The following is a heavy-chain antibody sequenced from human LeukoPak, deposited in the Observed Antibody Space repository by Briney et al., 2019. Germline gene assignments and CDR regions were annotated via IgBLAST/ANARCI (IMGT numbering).Heavy chain of an antibody. V-gene: IGHV1-18*04. Sequence: ASVKVSCKASGYTFTGYYMHWVRQAPGQGLEWMGWISAYNGNTNLAQKLQGRVTMTTDTSTNTAYMELRSLRSDDTAVYYCAKEAVPTYFDYWGQGTLVTVSS. J-gene: IGHJ4*02. CDR3: AKEAVPTYFDY. D-gene: IGHD6-19*01. CDR2: ISAYNGNT. CDR1: GYTFTGYY.